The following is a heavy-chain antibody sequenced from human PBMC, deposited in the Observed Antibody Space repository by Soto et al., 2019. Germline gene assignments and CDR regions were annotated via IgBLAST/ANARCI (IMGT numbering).Heavy chain of an antibody. J-gene: IGHJ4*02. Sequence: GSLRLSCAASGLTVSGDYISWVRQAPGKGLEWVSVIYSGDATYYADSVRGRFTISRDNSKNTLFLQMNSLRAEDTAVYYCATAPWSGSYWGQGTLVTVSS. D-gene: IGHD3-3*01. CDR2: IYSGDAT. CDR3: ATAPWSGSY. V-gene: IGHV3-53*01. CDR1: GLTVSGDY.